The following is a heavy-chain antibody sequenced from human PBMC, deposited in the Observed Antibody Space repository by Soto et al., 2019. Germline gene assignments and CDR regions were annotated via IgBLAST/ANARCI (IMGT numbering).Heavy chain of an antibody. J-gene: IGHJ6*04. CDR2: IGVDNANT. D-gene: IGHD2-2*01. CDR3: ARGRYCRSTLCYVDIMDV. Sequence: ASVKVSCKASGYTFTSYGISWVRQAPGQGLEWMGWIGVDNANTNYAQNLQGRVSMTTETSTSTAYMELRSLRSDDTAVYYCARGRYCRSTLCYVDIMDVWGKGTTVTVSS. CDR1: GYTFTSYG. V-gene: IGHV1-18*01.